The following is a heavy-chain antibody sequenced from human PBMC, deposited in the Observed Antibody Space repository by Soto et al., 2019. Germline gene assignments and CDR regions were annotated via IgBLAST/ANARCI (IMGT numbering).Heavy chain of an antibody. CDR1: GLSFSDYY. D-gene: IGHD6-13*01. CDR3: ARVYSSSWTYNRFDP. J-gene: IGHJ5*02. Sequence: GGSLRLSCAASGLSFSDYYITWLRQAAGKGREWVAYIRKGGHTKYHAHSVKGRLTLYRQNAKHPLYLKINSPRAEDTVVYYCARVYSSSWTYNRFDPWGQGTLVTVSS. V-gene: IGHV3-11*01. CDR2: IRKGGHTK.